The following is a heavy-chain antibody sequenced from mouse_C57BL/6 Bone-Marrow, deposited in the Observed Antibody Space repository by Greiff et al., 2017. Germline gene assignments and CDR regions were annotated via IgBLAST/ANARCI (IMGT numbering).Heavy chain of an antibody. J-gene: IGHJ3*01. CDR1: GYTFTTYW. CDR2: IDPSDGYT. CDR3: ARCEYYGGSYEFAY. D-gene: IGHD1-1*01. Sequence: QVQLQQPGAELVKPGASVKLSCKASGYTFTTYWLQWLKQRPGQGLEWIGEIDPSDGYTNYNQKFKGKATLTVDTSSSTAYMQLSSLTSEDSAVYYCARCEYYGGSYEFAYWGQGTLVTVSA. V-gene: IGHV1-50*01.